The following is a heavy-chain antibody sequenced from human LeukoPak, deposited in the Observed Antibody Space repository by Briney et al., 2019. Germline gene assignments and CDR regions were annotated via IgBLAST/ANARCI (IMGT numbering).Heavy chain of an antibody. Sequence: GESLKISCKGSGYSFTSYWIGWVRQMPGKGLEWMGIIYPGDSDTRYSPSFQGQVTISADKSISTAYLQWSSLKASDTAMYYCARPPNCQRSGWYRNAFDIWGQGTMVTVSS. CDR3: ARPPNCQRSGWYRNAFDI. J-gene: IGHJ3*02. CDR1: GYSFTSYW. D-gene: IGHD6-19*01. V-gene: IGHV5-51*01. CDR2: IYPGDSDT.